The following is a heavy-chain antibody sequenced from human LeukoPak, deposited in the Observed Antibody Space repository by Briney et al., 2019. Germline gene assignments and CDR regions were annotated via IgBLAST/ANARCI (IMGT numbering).Heavy chain of an antibody. Sequence: GGSLRLSCAASGFTFSYYGMHWVRQAPGKGLEWVAFIRFDGSDKYYADSVKGRFTISRDNSKNTLFLQMSSLRAEDTAVYYCAKDERNWNYNLASQTYDWGQGTLVTVSS. D-gene: IGHD1-7*01. CDR1: GFTFSYYG. V-gene: IGHV3-30*02. J-gene: IGHJ4*02. CDR2: IRFDGSDK. CDR3: AKDERNWNYNLASQTYD.